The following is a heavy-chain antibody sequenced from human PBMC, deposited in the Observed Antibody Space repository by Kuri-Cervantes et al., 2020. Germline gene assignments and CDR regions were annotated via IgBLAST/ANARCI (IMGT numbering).Heavy chain of an antibody. V-gene: IGHV3-21*01. CDR3: ARDYGDYYGGRTFDI. CDR1: GFTVSSNY. CDR2: ISSTSSYI. J-gene: IGHJ3*02. D-gene: IGHD4-17*01. Sequence: GESLKISCAASGFTVSSNYMSWVRQAPGKGLEWVSSISSTSSYIYYADSVQGRFTISRDNAKNSLYLQMNSLGAEDTAVYYCARDYGDYYGGRTFDIWGQGTMVTVSS.